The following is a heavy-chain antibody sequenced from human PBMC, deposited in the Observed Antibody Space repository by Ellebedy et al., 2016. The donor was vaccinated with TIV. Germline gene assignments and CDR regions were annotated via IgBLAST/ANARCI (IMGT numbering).Heavy chain of an antibody. Sequence: SETLSLXXTVSGDSISSHYWSWIRQPPGKGLEWIGYISYSGSTNYNPSLKSRVFISVDTSKNQFSLKLSSMTAADTAVYYCATDWGRAAVLWGQGTLVTVSS. V-gene: IGHV4-59*11. D-gene: IGHD3-16*01. J-gene: IGHJ4*02. CDR2: ISYSGST. CDR1: GDSISSHY. CDR3: ATDWGRAAVL.